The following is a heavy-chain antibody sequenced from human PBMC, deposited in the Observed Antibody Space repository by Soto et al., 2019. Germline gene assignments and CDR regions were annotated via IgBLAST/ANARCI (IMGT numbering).Heavy chain of an antibody. CDR3: ARPLGSSWSFDP. J-gene: IGHJ5*02. D-gene: IGHD6-13*01. CDR1: GGSISSSNW. V-gene: IGHV4-4*02. CDR2: IHHSGNS. Sequence: GTLSLTCAVSGGSISSSNWWSWVRQPPGKGLEWIGEIHHSGNSNYNPSLKSRVTISVDKSKNQFSLKLSSVTAADTAVYYCARPLGSSWSFDPWGQGTLVTVSS.